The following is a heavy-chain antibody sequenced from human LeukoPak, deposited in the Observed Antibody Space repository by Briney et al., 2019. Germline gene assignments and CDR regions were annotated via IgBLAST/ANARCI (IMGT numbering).Heavy chain of an antibody. Sequence: GGSLRLSCAASGFTFSSYWMSWVRQAPGKGLEWVANIKQDGSEKYYVDSVKGRFTISRDNAKNSLYLQMNSLRAEDTAVYYCARGGSGTDTPYYFDDWGQGTLVTVSS. D-gene: IGHD3-10*01. CDR3: ARGGSGTDTPYYFDD. CDR1: GFTFSSYW. CDR2: IKQDGSEK. J-gene: IGHJ4*02. V-gene: IGHV3-7*01.